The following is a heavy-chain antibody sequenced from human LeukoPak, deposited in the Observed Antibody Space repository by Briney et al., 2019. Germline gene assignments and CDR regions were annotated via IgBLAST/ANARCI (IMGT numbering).Heavy chain of an antibody. CDR3: AKDPLGYCSSTSCPTQG. V-gene: IGHV3-23*01. J-gene: IGHJ1*01. Sequence: GGSLRLSCAASGFTFSSYAMSWVRQAPGKGLEWVSAISGSGGSTYYADSVKGRFTISRDNSKNTLYLQMNSLRAEDTAVYYCAKDPLGYCSSTSCPTQGWGQGTLVTVSS. D-gene: IGHD2-2*01. CDR1: GFTFSSYA. CDR2: ISGSGGST.